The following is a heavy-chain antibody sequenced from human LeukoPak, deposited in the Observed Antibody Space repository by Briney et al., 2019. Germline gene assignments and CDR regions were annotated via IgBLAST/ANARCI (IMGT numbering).Heavy chain of an antibody. CDR2: INPSGGST. CDR1: GYTFTSYY. V-gene: IGHV1-46*01. CDR3: ARPYGSGSYYKFDFDY. Sequence: ASVKVSRKASGYTFTSYYMHWVRQAPGQGLEWMGIINPSGGSTSYAQKFQGRVTMTRDTSTSTVYMELSSLRSEDTAVYYCARPYGSGSYYKFDFDYWGQGTLVTVSS. D-gene: IGHD3-10*01. J-gene: IGHJ4*02.